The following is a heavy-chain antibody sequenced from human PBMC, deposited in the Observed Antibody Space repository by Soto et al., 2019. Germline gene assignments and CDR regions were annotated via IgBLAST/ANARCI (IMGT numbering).Heavy chain of an antibody. Sequence: ESGGGVVQPGRSLRLSCAVSGLTFSTYGFHWVRQAPGTGLEWVAVISYDVRKTHYADSVRGRFTISSDNYKSTLYLKMNDLRVDDTALYYCAKDSLGGMGTVMMPGTDWGQGTLVTVSS. CDR1: GLTFSTYG. CDR3: AKDSLGGMGTVMMPGTD. CDR2: ISYDVRKT. D-gene: IGHD4-17*01. V-gene: IGHV3-30*18. J-gene: IGHJ4*02.